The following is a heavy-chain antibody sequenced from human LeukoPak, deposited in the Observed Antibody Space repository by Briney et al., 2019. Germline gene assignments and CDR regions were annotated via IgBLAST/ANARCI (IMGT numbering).Heavy chain of an antibody. CDR2: IYSSGKT. D-gene: IGHD4-23*01. Sequence: SETLSLTCTVSGGSISSYYWSWIRQPPGKGLEWTGYIYSSGKTNYNPSLKSRLTISVDTSENQFSLKLTSVTAADTAVYYCARDYGGKFDYWGQGTLVTVSS. CDR1: GGSISSYY. V-gene: IGHV4-59*01. CDR3: ARDYGGKFDY. J-gene: IGHJ4*02.